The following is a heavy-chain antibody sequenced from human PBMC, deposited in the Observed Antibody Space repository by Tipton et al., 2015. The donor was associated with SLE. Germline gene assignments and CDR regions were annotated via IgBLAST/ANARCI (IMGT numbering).Heavy chain of an antibody. CDR1: GESFSGYY. V-gene: IGHV4-34*01. CDR2: ISPSVST. CDR3: ARSRGLGSCSGDNCYDYYFGMDV. Sequence: LRLSCAVYGESFSGYYWSWIRQPPGKGLEWIGEISPSVSTNYNPSLKSRVTISVDTSKNQYSLKLNSVIAADTAVYFCARSRGLGSCSGDNCYDYYFGMDVWGQGTTVTVSS. J-gene: IGHJ6*02. D-gene: IGHD2-15*01.